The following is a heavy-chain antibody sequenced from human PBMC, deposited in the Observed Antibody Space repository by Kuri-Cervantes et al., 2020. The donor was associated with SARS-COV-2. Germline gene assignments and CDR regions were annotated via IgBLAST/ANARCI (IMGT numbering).Heavy chain of an antibody. D-gene: IGHD2-15*01. CDR3: AKIPGRCSGGSCYFHY. CDR1: GFTFSSYG. V-gene: IGHV3-30*02. CDR2: IWYDGSNK. Sequence: GESLKIYCAASGFTFSSYGMHWVRQAPGKGLEWVAVIWYDGSNKYYADSVKGRFTISRDNSKNTLYLQMNSLRAEDTAVYYCAKIPGRCSGGSCYFHYWGQGTLVTVSS. J-gene: IGHJ4*02.